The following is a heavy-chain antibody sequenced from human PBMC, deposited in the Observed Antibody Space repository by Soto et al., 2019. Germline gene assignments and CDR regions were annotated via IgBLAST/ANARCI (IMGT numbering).Heavy chain of an antibody. CDR2: ISGSGGST. D-gene: IGHD3-10*01. CDR1: GFTFSSYA. J-gene: IGHJ6*03. CDR3: AKVIGYGSGETYYYYYYMDV. Sequence: EVQLLESGGGLVQPGGSRRLSFAASGFTFSSYAMSWFRQAPGKGLEWVSAISGSGGSTYYADSVKGRFTISRDNSKNTLYLQMNSLRAEDTAVYYCAKVIGYGSGETYYYYYYMDVWGKGTTVTVSS. V-gene: IGHV3-23*01.